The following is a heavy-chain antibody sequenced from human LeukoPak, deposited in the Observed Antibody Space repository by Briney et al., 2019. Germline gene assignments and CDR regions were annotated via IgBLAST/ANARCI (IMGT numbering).Heavy chain of an antibody. CDR1: AFNVSTNY. CDR3: ARVGYNSGWYRL. Sequence: GGSLRLSCAASAFNVSTNYMSWVRQAPGKGLEWVSVIYSEGGTYYADSVKGRFSISRDKSKNMLYLQMNSLGAEDTAVYYCARVGYNSGWYRLWGQGTLVTVSS. CDR2: IYSEGGT. J-gene: IGHJ4*02. D-gene: IGHD6-19*01. V-gene: IGHV3-66*01.